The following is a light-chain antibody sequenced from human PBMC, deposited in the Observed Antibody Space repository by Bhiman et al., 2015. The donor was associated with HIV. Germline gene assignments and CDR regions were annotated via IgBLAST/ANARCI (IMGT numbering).Light chain of an antibody. Sequence: QTVVTQPPSASGSPGQRVADSCSGTNSNIGSLYVYCYQQVPGTAPKFLIYRNHQRPSGVPDRFSGSKSGTSASLAISGLQAEDEADYFCQSYDSGLSALVFGGGTKVTVL. CDR2: RNH. V-gene: IGLV1-47*01. CDR1: NSNIGSLY. CDR3: QSYDSGLSALV. J-gene: IGLJ1*01.